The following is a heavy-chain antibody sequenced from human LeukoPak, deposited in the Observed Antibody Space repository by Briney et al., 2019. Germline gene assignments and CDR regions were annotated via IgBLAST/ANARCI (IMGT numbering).Heavy chain of an antibody. Sequence: TSETLSLTCTVSGGSISSYYWSWIRQPAGKGLEWIGRIYTSGSTNYNPSLKSRVTMSVDTSKNQFSLKLSSATAADTAVYYCARDLRRWWASAFDIWGQGTVVTVSS. J-gene: IGHJ3*02. CDR1: GGSISSYY. D-gene: IGHD2-15*01. CDR2: IYTSGST. V-gene: IGHV4-4*07. CDR3: ARDLRRWWASAFDI.